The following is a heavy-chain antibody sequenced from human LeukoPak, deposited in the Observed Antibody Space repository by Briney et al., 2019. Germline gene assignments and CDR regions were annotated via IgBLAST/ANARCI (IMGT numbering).Heavy chain of an antibody. J-gene: IGHJ4*02. CDR1: GGSFSGYY. CDR3: ARRYYYNLGSFPFDF. V-gene: IGHV4-34*01. D-gene: IGHD3-10*01. CDR2: INHSGST. Sequence: SETLSLTCAAYGGSFSGYYWSWIRQPPGKGLEWIGEINHSGSTNYNPSLKSRVTISVDTSKNQFYLNLSSVTAADTAVYYCARRYYYNLGSFPFDFWGQGTLVTVSS.